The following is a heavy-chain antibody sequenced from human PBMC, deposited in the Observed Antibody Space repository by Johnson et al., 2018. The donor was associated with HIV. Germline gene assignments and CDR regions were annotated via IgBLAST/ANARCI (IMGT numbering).Heavy chain of an antibody. CDR2: IGTAGDT. Sequence: VLLVESGGGLVQPGGSLRLSCAASGFTFSSYDMHWVRQATGKGLEWVSAIGTAGDTYYPGSVKGRFTISRENAKNSLYLQMNSLRAEDTAVYYCARDCSYGSNDAFDIWGQGTMVTVS. D-gene: IGHD5-18*01. V-gene: IGHV3-13*01. CDR3: ARDCSYGSNDAFDI. CDR1: GFTFSSYD. J-gene: IGHJ3*02.